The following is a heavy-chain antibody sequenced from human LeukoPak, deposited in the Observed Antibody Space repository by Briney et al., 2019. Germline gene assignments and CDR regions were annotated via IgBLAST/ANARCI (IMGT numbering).Heavy chain of an antibody. V-gene: IGHV3-30*03. CDR1: GFTFSSYG. CDR3: ARGHSSGWFLDY. Sequence: GRSLRLSCAASGFTFSSYGMHWVRQAPGKGLEWVAVISYDGSNKYYADSVKGRFTISRDNSKNTLYLQMNSLRAEDTAVYYCARGHSSGWFLDYWGQGTLVTVSS. D-gene: IGHD6-19*01. CDR2: ISYDGSNK. J-gene: IGHJ4*02.